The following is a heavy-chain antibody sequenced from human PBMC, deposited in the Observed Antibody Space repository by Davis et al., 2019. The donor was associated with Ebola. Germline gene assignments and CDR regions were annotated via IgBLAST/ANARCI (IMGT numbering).Heavy chain of an antibody. CDR1: GFTFSSYA. CDR3: ARAASVIVVVITTIPLDY. Sequence: GESLKISCAASGFTFSSYAMHWVRQAPGKGLEWVAVISYDGSNKYYADSVKGRFTISRDNSKNTLYLQMNSLRAEDTAVYYCARAASVIVVVITTIPLDYWGQGTLVTVSS. D-gene: IGHD3-22*01. CDR2: ISYDGSNK. V-gene: IGHV3-30*04. J-gene: IGHJ4*02.